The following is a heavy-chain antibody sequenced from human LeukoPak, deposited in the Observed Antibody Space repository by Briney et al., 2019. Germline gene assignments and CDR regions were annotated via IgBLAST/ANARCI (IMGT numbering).Heavy chain of an antibody. CDR3: ARGRRRRGFDY. Sequence: SETLSLTCTVSGGSISSTTYYWAWIRQPPGKGLEWIGSIYKTGSTNYSPSLKSRVFISVDTSNNQFSLNLSSVTAADTAVYFCARGRRRRGFDYWGQGTLVTVSS. J-gene: IGHJ4*02. CDR1: GGSISSTTYY. V-gene: IGHV4-39*01. CDR2: IYKTGST. D-gene: IGHD6-6*01.